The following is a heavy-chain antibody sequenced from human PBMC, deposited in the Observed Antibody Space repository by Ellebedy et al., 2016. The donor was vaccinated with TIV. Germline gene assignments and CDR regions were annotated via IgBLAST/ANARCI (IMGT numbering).Heavy chain of an antibody. J-gene: IGHJ6*02. Sequence: MPSETLSLTCTVSGGSISSYFWNWSRQPPGKGLEWLGYIYYSGSTNYNPSLKSRVTISVDTSKNQFSLKLTSVTAADTAVYYCAREGYLGSGNSGMDVWGQGTTVTVSS. V-gene: IGHV4-59*01. D-gene: IGHD3-10*01. CDR1: GGSISSYF. CDR2: IYYSGST. CDR3: AREGYLGSGNSGMDV.